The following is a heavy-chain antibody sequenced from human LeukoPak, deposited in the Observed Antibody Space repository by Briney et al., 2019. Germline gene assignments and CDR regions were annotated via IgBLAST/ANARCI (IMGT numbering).Heavy chain of an antibody. Sequence: GGSLRLSCVVSGFTFSRYWMSWVRQAPGKGLEWVANIKQDGNEKYYVDSVEGRFTISRDNAKNSLYLQMNSLRAEDTTVYYCARSAPAAAGTGPMDVWGKGTTVTVSS. D-gene: IGHD6-13*01. CDR3: ARSAPAAAGTGPMDV. V-gene: IGHV3-7*01. J-gene: IGHJ6*03. CDR2: IKQDGNEK. CDR1: GFTFSRYW.